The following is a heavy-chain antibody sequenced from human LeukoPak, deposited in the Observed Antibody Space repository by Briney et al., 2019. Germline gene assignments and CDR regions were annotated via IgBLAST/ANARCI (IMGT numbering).Heavy chain of an antibody. CDR2: IKQDGSEK. D-gene: IGHD3-3*01. Sequence: GGSLRLSCAASGFTFSSYWMSWVRQAPGKGLEWVANIKQDGSEKYYVDSVKGRFTISRDNAKNSLYLQMNSLRAEDTAVYYCARFNKGYYDGDAFDIWGQGTMVTVSS. J-gene: IGHJ3*02. CDR1: GFTFSSYW. V-gene: IGHV3-7*01. CDR3: ARFNKGYYDGDAFDI.